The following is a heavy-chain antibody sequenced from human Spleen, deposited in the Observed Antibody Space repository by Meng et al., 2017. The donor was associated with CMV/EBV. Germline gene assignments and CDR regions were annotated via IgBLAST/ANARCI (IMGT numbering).Heavy chain of an antibody. Sequence: CVASGFSYSTYAMNWVRQAPGKGLEWVSSISSSSSYIYYADSVKGRFTISRDNAKNSLYLQMNSLRAEDTAVYYCATATIFGVVIHYWGQGTLVTVSS. CDR3: ATATIFGVVIHY. D-gene: IGHD3-3*01. CDR1: GFSYSTYA. CDR2: ISSSSSYI. J-gene: IGHJ4*02. V-gene: IGHV3-21*01.